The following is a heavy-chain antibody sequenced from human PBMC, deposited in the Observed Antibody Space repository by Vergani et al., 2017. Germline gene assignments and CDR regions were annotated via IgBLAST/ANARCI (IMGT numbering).Heavy chain of an antibody. J-gene: IGHJ5*02. V-gene: IGHV4-59*01. Sequence: QVQLQESGPGLVKPSETLSLTCTVSGGSISSYYWSWNRQPPWKGLEWIGYIYYSGSTNYNPSLKSRVTISVDTSKNQFSLKLSSVTAADTAVYYCARFLPRRAAIGVLNWFDPWGQGTLVTVSS. CDR2: IYYSGST. CDR3: ARFLPRRAAIGVLNWFDP. D-gene: IGHD2-2*02. CDR1: GGSISSYY.